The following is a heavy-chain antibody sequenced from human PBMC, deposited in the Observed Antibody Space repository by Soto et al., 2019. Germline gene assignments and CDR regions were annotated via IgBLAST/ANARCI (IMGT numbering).Heavy chain of an antibody. Sequence: SDTLSVTCTVSGGSISSGDYYWSWIRQPPGKGLEWIGYIYYSGSTNYNPSLKSRVTISVDTSKNQFSLKLSSVTAADTAIYYCTRPFDCSGGSCYSGWYYYYGMDVWGQGTTVTVSS. D-gene: IGHD2-15*01. CDR1: GGSISSGDYY. J-gene: IGHJ6*02. CDR2: IYYSGST. V-gene: IGHV4-61*08. CDR3: TRPFDCSGGSCYSGWYYYYGMDV.